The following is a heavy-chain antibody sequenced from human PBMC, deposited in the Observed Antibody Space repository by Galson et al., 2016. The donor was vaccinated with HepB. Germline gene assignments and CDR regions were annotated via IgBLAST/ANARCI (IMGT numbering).Heavy chain of an antibody. CDR2: IYYSGRT. CDR3: ARGDSGGWYGFHYGMDV. CDR1: GASISGYY. D-gene: IGHD6-19*01. Sequence: SETLSLTCTVSGASISGYYLSWIRQPPGKGLEWIGYIYYSGRTNYNPSPKSRVTISVDTSKNQFSLKLSSVTAADTAVYYCARGDSGGWYGFHYGMDVWGQGTTVTVSS. V-gene: IGHV4-59*01. J-gene: IGHJ6*02.